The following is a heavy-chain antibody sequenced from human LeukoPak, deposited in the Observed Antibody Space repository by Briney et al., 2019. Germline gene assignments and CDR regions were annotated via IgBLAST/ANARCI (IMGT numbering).Heavy chain of an antibody. CDR2: IYYSGST. CDR1: GGSISSYY. CDR3: ARTPSRYCSSTSCPSAWFDP. D-gene: IGHD2-2*01. J-gene: IGHJ5*02. V-gene: IGHV4-59*01. Sequence: SETLSLTCTVSGGSISSYYWSWIRQPPGKGLEWIGYIYYSGSTNYNPSLKSRVTISVDTSKNQFSLKLSSVTAADTAVYYCARTPSRYCSSTSCPSAWFDPWGQGTLVTVSS.